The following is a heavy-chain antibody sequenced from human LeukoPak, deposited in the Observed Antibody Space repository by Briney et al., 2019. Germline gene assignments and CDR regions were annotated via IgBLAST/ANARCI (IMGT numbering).Heavy chain of an antibody. CDR1: GFTFSSYA. J-gene: IGHJ4*02. Sequence: GGSLRLSCAASGFTFSSYAMSWVRQAPGKGLEWVSAISSSGGSTYYADSAKGRFTISRGSSKNTLYLQMNSLRAEDTAVYYCAKDSVRYGDYGQYYFDFWGQGTLVTVSS. V-gene: IGHV3-23*01. CDR2: ISSSGGST. D-gene: IGHD4-17*01. CDR3: AKDSVRYGDYGQYYFDF.